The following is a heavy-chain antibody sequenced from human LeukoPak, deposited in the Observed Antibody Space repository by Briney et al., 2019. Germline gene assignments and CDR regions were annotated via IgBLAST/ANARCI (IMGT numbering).Heavy chain of an antibody. CDR3: TRAQGYCTNGVCYTLY. Sequence: GSLRLSWTASGFTFGDYAMSWVRQAPGKGLEWVGFIRSKAYGGTTEYAASVKGRFTISRDDSKSIAYLQMNSLKTEDTAVYYCTRAQGYCTNGVCYTLYWGQGTLVTVSS. V-gene: IGHV3-49*04. D-gene: IGHD2-8*01. CDR2: IRSKAYGGTT. CDR1: GFTFGDYA. J-gene: IGHJ4*02.